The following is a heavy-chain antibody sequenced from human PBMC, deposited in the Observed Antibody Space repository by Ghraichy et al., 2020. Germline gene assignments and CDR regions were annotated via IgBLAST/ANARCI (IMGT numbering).Heavy chain of an antibody. CDR3: ARSSYYDSSGYYYVPPEYFKH. D-gene: IGHD3-22*01. Sequence: GESLNISCKGSGYSFTSYWIGWVRQMPGKGLEWMGIIYPGDSDTRYSPSFQGQVTISADKSISTAYLQWSSLKASDTAMYYCARSSYYDSSGYYYVPPEYFKHWGQATLVTVSS. CDR2: IYPGDSDT. J-gene: IGHJ1*01. V-gene: IGHV5-51*01. CDR1: GYSFTSYW.